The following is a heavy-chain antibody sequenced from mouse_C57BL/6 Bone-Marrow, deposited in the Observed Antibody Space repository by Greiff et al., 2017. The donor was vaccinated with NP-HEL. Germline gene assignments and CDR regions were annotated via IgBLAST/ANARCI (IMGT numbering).Heavy chain of an antibody. J-gene: IGHJ2*01. CDR2: ISSGGSYT. CDR3: ARQEMEFILDY. CDR1: GFTFSSYG. V-gene: IGHV5-6*01. Sequence: EVKLVESGGDLVKPGGSLKLSCAASGFTFSSYGMSWVRQTPDKRLEWVATISSGGSYTYYPDRVKGRFTISRDNAKNTLYLHMSSLKSEDTAMYYCARQEMEFILDYGGQGTTLTVSS. D-gene: IGHD1-1*01.